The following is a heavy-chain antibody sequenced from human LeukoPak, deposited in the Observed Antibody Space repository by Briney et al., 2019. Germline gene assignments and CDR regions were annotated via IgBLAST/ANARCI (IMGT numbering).Heavy chain of an antibody. CDR3: ASRRITIFGVVISDY. CDR2: ISSSSSYI. J-gene: IGHJ4*02. CDR1: GFTLSSYS. Sequence: GGSLRLSCAASGFTLSSYSTNWVRQAPGKGLEWVSSISSSSSYIYYADSVKGRFTISRDNAKNSLYLQMNSLRAEDTAVYYCASRRITIFGVVISDYWGQGTLVTVPS. V-gene: IGHV3-21*01. D-gene: IGHD3-3*01.